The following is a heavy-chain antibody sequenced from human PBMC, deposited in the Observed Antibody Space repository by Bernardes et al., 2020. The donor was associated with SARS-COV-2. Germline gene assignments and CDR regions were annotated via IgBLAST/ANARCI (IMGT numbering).Heavy chain of an antibody. CDR3: AREGGDYSWFDP. D-gene: IGHD4-17*01. V-gene: IGHV4-59*02. CDR1: GGSVSRNS. Sequence: SETLSLTCTVSGGSVSRNSWTWIRQPPGKGLGWIGYMSYNGNTNYNPSLQSRVSMLVDMSKNQFILRLTSVTAADTAVYYCAREGGDYSWFDPWGQGILVTVSS. CDR2: MSYNGNT. J-gene: IGHJ5*02.